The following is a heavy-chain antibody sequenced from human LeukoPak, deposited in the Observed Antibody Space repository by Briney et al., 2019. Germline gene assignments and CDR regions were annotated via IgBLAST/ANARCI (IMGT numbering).Heavy chain of an antibody. D-gene: IGHD6-13*01. J-gene: IGHJ6*03. CDR1: GGSISSSSYY. Sequence: PSETLSLTCTVSGGSISSSSYYWGWIRQPPGKGLEWIGSIYHSGSTNYNPSLKSRVTISVDKSKNQFSLKLSSVTAADTAVYYCARDRLLEQQLVMGHYYYYMDVWGKGTTVTVSS. CDR3: ARDRLLEQQLVMGHYYYYMDV. V-gene: IGHV4-39*07. CDR2: IYHSGST.